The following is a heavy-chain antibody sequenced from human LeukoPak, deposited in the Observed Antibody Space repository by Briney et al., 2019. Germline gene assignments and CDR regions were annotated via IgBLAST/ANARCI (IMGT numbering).Heavy chain of an antibody. J-gene: IGHJ4*02. CDR3: ARETEAAAGINYFDY. CDR1: GFTFSSYA. D-gene: IGHD6-13*01. CDR2: ISYDGSNK. V-gene: IGHV3-30*04. Sequence: GGSLRLSCAASGFTFSSYAMHWVRQAPGKGLEWVAVISYDGSNKYYADSVKGRFTISRDNSKNTLYLQMNSLRAEDTAVYYCARETEAAAGINYFDYWGQGTLVTVSS.